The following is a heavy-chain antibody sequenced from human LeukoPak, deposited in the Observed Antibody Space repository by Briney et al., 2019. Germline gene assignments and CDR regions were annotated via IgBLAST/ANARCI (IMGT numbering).Heavy chain of an antibody. CDR3: ARASSWYYGYFDY. J-gene: IGHJ4*02. D-gene: IGHD6-13*01. CDR1: GGSISSYY. CDR2: IYYSGST. Sequence: SETLSLTCTVSGGSISSYYWSWIRQPPGKGLEWIGYIYYSGSTNYNPSLKSRVTISVDTSKNQFSLKLSSVTAADTAVYYCARASSWYYGYFDYWGQGTLVTVSS. V-gene: IGHV4-59*01.